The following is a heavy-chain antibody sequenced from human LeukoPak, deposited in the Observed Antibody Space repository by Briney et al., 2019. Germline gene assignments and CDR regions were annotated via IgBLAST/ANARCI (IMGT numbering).Heavy chain of an antibody. V-gene: IGHV3-33*01. CDR1: GFTFRTYH. CDR2: IWYRVTEN. CDR3: ARDNYAASGGLDY. Sequence: QPGWSLRLSCATSGFTFRTYHMHWVRQAPGKGLEWVGVIWYRVTENDYADSVKGRFTISRDDSRNTVYLEMKSLRVEDTAMYYCARDNYAASGGLDYWGRGTLVTVSA. D-gene: IGHD4/OR15-4a*01. J-gene: IGHJ4*02.